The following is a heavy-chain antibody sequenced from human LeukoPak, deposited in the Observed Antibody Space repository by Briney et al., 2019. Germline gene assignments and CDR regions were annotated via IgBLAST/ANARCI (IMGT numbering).Heavy chain of an antibody. V-gene: IGHV1-18*01. CDR1: GYTFTSYG. CDR2: ISAYSGNT. J-gene: IGHJ4*02. D-gene: IGHD3-22*01. CDR3: AREGLDYYDSSGYMY. Sequence: ASVKVSCKASGYTFTSYGISWVRQAPGQGLEWMGWISAYSGNTNYAQKLQGRVTMTTDTSTSTAYMELRSLRSDDTAVYYCAREGLDYYDSSGYMYWGQGTLVTVSS.